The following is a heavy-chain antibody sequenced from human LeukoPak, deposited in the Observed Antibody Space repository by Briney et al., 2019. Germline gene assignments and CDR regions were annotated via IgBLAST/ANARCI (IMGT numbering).Heavy chain of an antibody. CDR2: ISAYNGNT. V-gene: IGHV1-18*01. CDR3: ARVPEAYYYDTSGLYYFDY. J-gene: IGHJ4*02. Sequence: ASVKVSCKASGYTFTSYGISWVRQAPGQGLEWMGWISAYNGNTNYAQKLQGRVTMTTDASTSTAYMELRSLRSDDTAVYYCARVPEAYYYDTSGLYYFDYWGQGTLVTVSS. D-gene: IGHD3-22*01. CDR1: GYTFTSYG.